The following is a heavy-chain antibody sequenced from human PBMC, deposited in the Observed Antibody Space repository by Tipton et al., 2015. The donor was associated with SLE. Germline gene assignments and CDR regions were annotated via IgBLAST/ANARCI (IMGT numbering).Heavy chain of an antibody. CDR3: ATAGGSGSNDAFDI. Sequence: TLSLTCAVYGGSFSGYYWSWIRQTLGKGLEWIGEINHSGSTNYNPSLKSRVTILVDTSKNQFSLKLRSVTAADTSVYYCATAGGSGSNDAFDIWGQGTMVTVSS. J-gene: IGHJ3*02. V-gene: IGHV4-34*01. CDR1: GGSFSGYY. CDR2: INHSGST. D-gene: IGHD3-10*01.